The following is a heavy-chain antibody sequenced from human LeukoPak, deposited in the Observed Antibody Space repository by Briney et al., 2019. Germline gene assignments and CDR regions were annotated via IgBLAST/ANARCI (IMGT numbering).Heavy chain of an antibody. CDR1: GYSFTSYC. D-gene: IGHD1-26*01. J-gene: IGHJ3*01. Sequence: RESLKISCKVSGYSFTSYCIGGVRQMPGKGREWMGIIYPGDSAPTYSPSFEGQVTISVDKSINTAYLQWSSLQASDTAMYYCGMSGDRVPLQDDVFDVWGQGTMVTVST. CDR3: GMSGDRVPLQDDVFDV. V-gene: IGHV5-51*01. CDR2: IYPGDSAP.